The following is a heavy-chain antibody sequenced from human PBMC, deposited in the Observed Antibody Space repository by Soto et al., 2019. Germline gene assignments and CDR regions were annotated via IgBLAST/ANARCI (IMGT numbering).Heavy chain of an antibody. Sequence: SETLSLTCTVSGDSIDRSNYYWDWIRQPPGKGLEWIGTTYYNGNAYYNPSLKSRVTMSVDTSKNQFSLKLISVTAADTAVYYCARTSPVAGGFDYWGQGTLVTVSS. D-gene: IGHD6-19*01. J-gene: IGHJ4*02. CDR2: TYYNGNA. CDR3: ARTSPVAGGFDY. V-gene: IGHV4-39*01. CDR1: GDSIDRSNYY.